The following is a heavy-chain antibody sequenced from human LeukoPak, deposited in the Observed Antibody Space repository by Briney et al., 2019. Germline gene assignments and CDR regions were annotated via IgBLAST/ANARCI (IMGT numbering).Heavy chain of an antibody. Sequence: SETLSLTCTVSGGSISSGGYYWSWIRQHPGKGLEWIGYIYYSGSTYYNPSLKSRVTISVDTSKNQFSLKLSSVTAADTAVYYCAREIGELWFGELLLLNWFDPWGQGTLVTVSS. CDR3: AREIGELWFGELLLLNWFDP. D-gene: IGHD3-10*01. J-gene: IGHJ5*02. V-gene: IGHV4-31*03. CDR2: IYYSGST. CDR1: GGSISSGGYY.